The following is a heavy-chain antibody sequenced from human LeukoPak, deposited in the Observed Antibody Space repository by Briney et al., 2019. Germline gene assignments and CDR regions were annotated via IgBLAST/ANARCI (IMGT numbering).Heavy chain of an antibody. CDR1: GFTFSTYA. J-gene: IGHJ4*02. CDR3: AKDSYSKGDF. D-gene: IGHD6-13*01. V-gene: IGHV3-23*03. CDR2: IYSGGST. Sequence: GGSLRLSCAASGFTFSTYAVNWVRQAPGKGLEWVSVIYSGGSTYYADSVKGRFTISRHNSKNSLYLQMNSLRAEDTAVYYCAKDSYSKGDFWGQGVLVTVSS.